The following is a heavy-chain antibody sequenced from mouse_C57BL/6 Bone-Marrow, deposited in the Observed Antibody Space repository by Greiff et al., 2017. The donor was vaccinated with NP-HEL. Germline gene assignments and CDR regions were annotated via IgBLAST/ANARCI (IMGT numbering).Heavy chain of an antibody. CDR1: GFTITDYS. CDR2: IDPEDGDT. CDR3: TTMTTVVATRAMDY. Sequence: EVKLQESGAELVRPGASVKLSCTASGFTITDYSMHWVKQRPEQGLEWIGRIDPEDGDTEYAPKFQGKATMTADTSSNTAYLQLSSLTSEDTAVYYCTTMTTVVATRAMDYWGQGTSVTVSS. V-gene: IGHV14-1*01. J-gene: IGHJ4*01. D-gene: IGHD1-1*01.